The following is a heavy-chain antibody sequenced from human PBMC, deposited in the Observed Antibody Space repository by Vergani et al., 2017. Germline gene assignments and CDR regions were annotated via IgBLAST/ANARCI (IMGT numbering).Heavy chain of an antibody. J-gene: IGHJ5*02. V-gene: IGHV3-21*01. CDR2: ISSSSSYI. CDR3: ARQALGPRKTYNWFDP. Sequence: EVQLVETGGGLIQPGGSLRLSCAASGFTFSSYSMNWVRQAPGKGLEWVSSISSSSSYIYYADSVKGRFTISRDNAKNSLYLQMNSLRAEDTAVYYCARQALGPRKTYNWFDPWGQGTLVTVSS. CDR1: GFTFSSYS.